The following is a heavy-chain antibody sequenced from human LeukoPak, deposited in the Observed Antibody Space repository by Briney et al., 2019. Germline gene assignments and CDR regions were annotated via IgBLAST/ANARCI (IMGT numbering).Heavy chain of an antibody. CDR1: GYHFANYW. J-gene: IGHJ4*02. D-gene: IGHD2-15*01. V-gene: IGHV5-51*01. CDR2: IYPGDFDT. CDR3: ARHGPDISVGGLEGFDY. Sequence: GESLKISCKGSGYHFANYWIGWVRPMPGKGLEWMGIIYPGDFDTIYSPSFRGQVTISADKSISTAYLQWSSLQASDTAIYYCARHGPDISVGGLEGFDYWGQGTLVTVSS.